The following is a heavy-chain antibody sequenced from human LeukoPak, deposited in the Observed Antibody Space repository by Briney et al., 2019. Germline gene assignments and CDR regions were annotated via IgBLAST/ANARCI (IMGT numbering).Heavy chain of an antibody. CDR1: GGSISSGGYY. CDR2: IYHSGST. CDR3: ARDGGIRAAAGTLGY. V-gene: IGHV4-30-2*01. J-gene: IGHJ4*02. Sequence: PSETLSLTCTVSGGSISSGGYYWSWLRQPPGTGLEWIGYIYHSGSTYYNPSLESRVTISVDRSKNQFSLKLSSVTAADTAVYYCARDGGIRAAAGTLGYWGQGTLVTVSS. D-gene: IGHD6-13*01.